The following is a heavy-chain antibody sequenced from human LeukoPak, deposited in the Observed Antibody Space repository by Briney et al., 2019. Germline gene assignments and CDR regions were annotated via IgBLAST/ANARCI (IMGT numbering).Heavy chain of an antibody. CDR1: GGSIRGSHYY. J-gene: IGHJ4*02. CDR2: VYESGST. D-gene: IGHD3-10*01. Sequence: SETLSLTCTVSGGSIRGSHYYWGWVRQPPGKGLEWVGTVYESGSTYYNPPLKSRVSISVDTSKNQFSLKLNSVTAADTAVYFCARQQLLWVGDPTPDCFDHWGQGTLVTVSS. V-gene: IGHV4-39*01. CDR3: ARQQLLWVGDPTPDCFDH.